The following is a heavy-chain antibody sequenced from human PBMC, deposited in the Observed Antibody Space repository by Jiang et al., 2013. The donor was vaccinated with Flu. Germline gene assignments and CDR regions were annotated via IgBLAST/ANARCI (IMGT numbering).Heavy chain of an antibody. Sequence: QLVESGGGLVQPGRSLRLSCAASGFTFDDYAMHWVRQAPGKGLEWVSGISWNSGSIGYADSVKGRFTISRDNAKNSLYLQMNSLRAEDTALYYCAKDLRDSSGYPNAFDIWGQGTMVTVSS. CDR1: GFTFDDYA. CDR2: ISWNSGSI. V-gene: IGHV3-9*01. CDR3: AKDLRDSSGYPNAFDI. J-gene: IGHJ3*02. D-gene: IGHD3-22*01.